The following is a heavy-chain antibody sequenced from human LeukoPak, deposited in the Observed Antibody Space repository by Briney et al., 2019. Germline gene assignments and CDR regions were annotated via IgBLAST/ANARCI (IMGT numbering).Heavy chain of an antibody. V-gene: IGHV4-39*01. Sequence: ETLSLTCTVSGGSISSSSYYWGWIRQPPGKGLEWIGSIYYSGSTYYNPSLKSRVTISVDTSKNQFSLKLSSVTAADTAVYYCATYGYSYGLDYWGQGTLVTVSS. CDR2: IYYSGST. J-gene: IGHJ4*02. CDR1: GGSISSSSYY. CDR3: ATYGYSYGLDY. D-gene: IGHD5-18*01.